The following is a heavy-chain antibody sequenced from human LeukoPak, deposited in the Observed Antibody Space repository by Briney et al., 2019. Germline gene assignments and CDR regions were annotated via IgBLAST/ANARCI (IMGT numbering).Heavy chain of an antibody. Sequence: PGGSLRLSCVASGFTFSTLAMGWVRQAPGKGLEWVSVISDSGGTTYYADSVKGRFTISRDNSRNTLYLQMISLRVEDTAVYYCAKDARRSSGWYFFDHWGQGTLVTVSS. CDR3: AKDARRSSGWYFFDH. D-gene: IGHD6-19*01. CDR2: ISDSGGTT. J-gene: IGHJ4*02. CDR1: GFTFSTLA. V-gene: IGHV3-23*01.